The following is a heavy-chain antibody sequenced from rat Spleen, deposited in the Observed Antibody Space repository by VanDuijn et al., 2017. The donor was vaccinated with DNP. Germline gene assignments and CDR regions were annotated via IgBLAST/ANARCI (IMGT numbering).Heavy chain of an antibody. CDR2: ISSGGDT. V-gene: IGHV2S12*01. Sequence: QVQLKESGPGLVQPSQTLSLTCTVSGFSLTSNGVSWVRQPPGKGLEWIASISSGGDTYYNSPFKSRLSISRDTSKSQVFLKMNSLQTEDTAIYFCTKGGYGGYFDYWGQGVMVTVSS. CDR1: GFSLTSNG. J-gene: IGHJ2*01. CDR3: TKGGYGGYFDY. D-gene: IGHD1-11*01.